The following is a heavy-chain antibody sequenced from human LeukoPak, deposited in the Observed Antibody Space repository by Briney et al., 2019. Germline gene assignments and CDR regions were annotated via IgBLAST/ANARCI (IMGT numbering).Heavy chain of an antibody. CDR3: TTETGKWLRFLARESRYNYYYYMDV. V-gene: IGHV3-23*01. CDR1: GFTFSSYG. D-gene: IGHD5-12*01. Sequence: PGGSLRLSCAASGFTFSSYGMSWVRQAPGKGLEWVSAISGSGGSTYYADSVKGRFTISRDNSKNTLYLQMNSLKTEDTAVYYCTTETGKWLRFLARESRYNYYYYMDVWGKGTTVTISS. J-gene: IGHJ6*03. CDR2: ISGSGGST.